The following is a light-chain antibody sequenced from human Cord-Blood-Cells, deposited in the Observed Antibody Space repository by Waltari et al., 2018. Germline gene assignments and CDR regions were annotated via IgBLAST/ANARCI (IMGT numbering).Light chain of an antibody. CDR3: QQYDNLLT. CDR2: DAS. Sequence: DIQMTQSPSSLSASVADRVTITCQENQDISNYLNRYQQKPGKAPKLLIYDASNLETGVPSRFSGSGSGTEFTFTISSLQPEDIATYYCQQYDNLLTFGQGTRLEIK. V-gene: IGKV1-33*01. CDR1: QDISNY. J-gene: IGKJ5*01.